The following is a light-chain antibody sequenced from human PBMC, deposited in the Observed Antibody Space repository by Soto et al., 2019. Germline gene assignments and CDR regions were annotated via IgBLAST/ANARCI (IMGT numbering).Light chain of an antibody. CDR3: HHHYTTPPA. CDR1: QNVLYSSNNHNY. Sequence: IVMTQSPDSLSMSLGETATINCRSSQNVLYSSNNHNYVAWYQQKAGQPPKLLIYWASTRESGVPQRFSGSGSWTDFTLTISDLQAEDVAVYFCHHHYTTPPAFGQGTRVEVK. V-gene: IGKV4-1*01. CDR2: WAS. J-gene: IGKJ1*01.